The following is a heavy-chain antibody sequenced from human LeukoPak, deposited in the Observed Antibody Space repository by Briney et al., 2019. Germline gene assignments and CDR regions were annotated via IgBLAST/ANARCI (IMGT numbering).Heavy chain of an antibody. V-gene: IGHV1-8*01. D-gene: IGHD2-21*02. Sequence: GASVKVSCKASGYTFTSYDINWVRQATGQGLEWMGWMNPNSGNTGYAQKFQGRVTMTRNTSISTAYMELSSLRSEDTAVYYCASLVGYCGGDCYSSDYWGQGTLVTVSS. CDR3: ASLVGYCGGDCYSSDY. CDR1: GYTFTSYD. CDR2: MNPNSGNT. J-gene: IGHJ4*02.